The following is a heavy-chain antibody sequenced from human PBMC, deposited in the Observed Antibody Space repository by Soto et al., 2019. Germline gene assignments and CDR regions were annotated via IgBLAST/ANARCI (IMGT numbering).Heavy chain of an antibody. V-gene: IGHV1-8*01. CDR2: MNPNSGNT. J-gene: IGHJ6*02. CDR3: ARVGVSGRYCSGRSCYDYYGMDV. D-gene: IGHD2-15*01. CDR1: GYTFTSYD. Sequence: GASVKVSCKASGYTFTSYDINWVRQATGQGLEWMGWMNPNSGNTGYAQKFQGRVTMTRNTSISTAYMELSSLRSEDTAVYYCARVGVSGRYCSGRSCYDYYGMDVWGQGTTVTVSS.